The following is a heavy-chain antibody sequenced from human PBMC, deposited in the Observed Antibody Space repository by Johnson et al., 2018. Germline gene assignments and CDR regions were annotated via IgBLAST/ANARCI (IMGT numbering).Heavy chain of an antibody. CDR3: ARPYGDYYFQH. CDR2: ISCDGSNK. V-gene: IGHV3-30*03. J-gene: IGHJ1*01. D-gene: IGHD4-17*01. CDR1: GFTFSSYG. Sequence: QVQLVESGGGVVQPGRSLRLSCAASGFTFSSYGMHWVRQAPGKGLEWVAVISCDGSNKYYADSVKGRFTISRDNSKNTLYLQMNSLRAEDTAVYYCARPYGDYYFQHWGQGTLVTVSS.